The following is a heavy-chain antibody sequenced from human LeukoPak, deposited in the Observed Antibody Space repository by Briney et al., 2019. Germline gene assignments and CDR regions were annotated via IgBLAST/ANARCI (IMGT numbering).Heavy chain of an antibody. Sequence: PGGSLRLSCAASGFTVSSNYMSWVRQAPGKGLEWVSVIYSGGSTYYADSVKGRFTISRDDSKNTLYLQMNSLRAEDTAVYYCARFDSSWYYDYWGQGTLVTVSS. CDR1: GFTVSSNY. CDR2: IYSGGST. D-gene: IGHD6-13*01. J-gene: IGHJ4*02. V-gene: IGHV3-66*01. CDR3: ARFDSSWYYDY.